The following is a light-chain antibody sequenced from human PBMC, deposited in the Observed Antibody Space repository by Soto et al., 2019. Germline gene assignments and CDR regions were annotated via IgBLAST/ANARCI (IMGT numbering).Light chain of an antibody. CDR3: GTWDSSLSAFV. CDR2: ENS. Sequence: HSVLTQPPSVSAAPGQEVTISCSGSSSNIGNNYVSWYQQLPGTAPKLLIYENSKRPSGIPDRFSGSKSGTSATLGISGLQTGDEADYYCGTWDSSLSAFVFGTGTKLTVL. J-gene: IGLJ1*01. CDR1: SSNIGNNY. V-gene: IGLV1-51*02.